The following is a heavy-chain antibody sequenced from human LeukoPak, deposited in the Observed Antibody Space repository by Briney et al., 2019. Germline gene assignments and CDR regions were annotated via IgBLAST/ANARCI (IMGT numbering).Heavy chain of an antibody. CDR1: GFNLNTYW. D-gene: IGHD3-10*01. J-gene: IGHJ4*01. Sequence: GGPLRLSCAASGFNLNTYWMSWVRQAPGKGLEWVANIKQDGSEKFYVDSMKGRFTISRDNSKNSLYLQMNSLRAEDTAMYYCVRLSAMLRGPEPIYYFDYWGQGTLVTVSS. CDR3: VRLSAMLRGPEPIYYFDY. CDR2: IKQDGSEK. V-gene: IGHV3-7*01.